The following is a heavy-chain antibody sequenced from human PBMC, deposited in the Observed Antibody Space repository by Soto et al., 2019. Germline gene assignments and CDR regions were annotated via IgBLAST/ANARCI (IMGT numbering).Heavy chain of an antibody. J-gene: IGHJ4*02. CDR1: GGSISSGDYY. CDR2: IYYSGST. Sequence: PSETLSVTCSVAGGSISSGDYYWNWIRQPPGKGLEWIGHIYYSGSTYYNSSLKSRVTISLDTSKNQFSLKLSSVTAADTAVYYCARESRDGFNSPFDYWGQGTLVTVSS. D-gene: IGHD5-12*01. V-gene: IGHV4-30-4*01. CDR3: ARESRDGFNSPFDY.